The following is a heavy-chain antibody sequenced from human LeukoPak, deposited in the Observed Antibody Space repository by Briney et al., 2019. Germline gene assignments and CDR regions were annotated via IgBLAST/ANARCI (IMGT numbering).Heavy chain of an antibody. CDR3: AREHRSSKYFDS. V-gene: IGHV4-39*02. CDR2: NSGNT. CDR1: GGSISTSAYY. Sequence: PSETLSLTCIVSGGSISTSAYYWGWIRQPPGEGLQWIGSNSGNTYYNSSLKSRVTISVDTSTSQFSLRLSSVTAADTAVYYCAREHRSSKYFDSWGQGALMIVSS. J-gene: IGHJ4*02. D-gene: IGHD6-6*01.